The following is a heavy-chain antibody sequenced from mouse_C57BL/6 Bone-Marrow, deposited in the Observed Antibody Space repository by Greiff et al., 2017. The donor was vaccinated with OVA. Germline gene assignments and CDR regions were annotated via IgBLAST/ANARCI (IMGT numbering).Heavy chain of an antibody. CDR3: IPYSNYLDY. V-gene: IGHV14-4*01. CDR2: IDPENGDT. Sequence: DVKLVESGAELVRPGASVKLSCTASGFNIKDDYMHWVKQRPEQGLEWIGWIDPENGDTEYASKFQGKATITADTSSNTAYLQLSSLTSEDTAAYYCIPYSNYLDYWGQGTTLTVSS. D-gene: IGHD2-5*01. J-gene: IGHJ2*01. CDR1: GFNIKDDY.